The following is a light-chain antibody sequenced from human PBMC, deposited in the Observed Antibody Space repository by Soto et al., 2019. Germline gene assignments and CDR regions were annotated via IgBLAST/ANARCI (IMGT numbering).Light chain of an antibody. CDR2: EGS. CDR3: CSYVGSSTS. CDR1: SSDVGSYNL. V-gene: IGLV2-23*01. Sequence: QSALTQPASVSGSPGQSITISCTGTSSDVGSYNLVSWYQQHPGKAPKLMIYEGSKRPSGVSNRFSGSKSGNTASLTISGLQAEDEADYYCCSYVGSSTSFGGGTQLTVL. J-gene: IGLJ2*01.